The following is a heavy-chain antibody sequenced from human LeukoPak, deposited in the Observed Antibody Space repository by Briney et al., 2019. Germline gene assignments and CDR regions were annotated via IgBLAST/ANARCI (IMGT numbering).Heavy chain of an antibody. Sequence: SETLSLTCTVSGGSISSSSYYWGWIRQPPGKGLEWIGSIYYSGSTYYNPSLKSRVTISVDTSKNQFSLKLSSVTAADTAVYYCARPDIVATQYAFDLWGQGTMVTVSS. D-gene: IGHD5-12*01. CDR1: GGSISSSSYY. CDR3: ARPDIVATQYAFDL. V-gene: IGHV4-39*01. CDR2: IYYSGST. J-gene: IGHJ3*01.